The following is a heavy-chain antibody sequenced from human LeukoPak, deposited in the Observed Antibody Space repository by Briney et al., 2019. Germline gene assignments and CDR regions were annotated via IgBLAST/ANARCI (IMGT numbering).Heavy chain of an antibody. CDR1: GFTVSSNC. J-gene: IGHJ4*02. CDR2: IYXGGXT. CDR3: AKXXXXXXXDDY. Sequence: GGSLRLSCAASGFTVSSNCMSWVRQAPGKGLEWVSVIYXGGXTXXXXXXXGXFTISRDNSKNTLYLQMNSLRAEDTAVYYCAKXXXXXXXDDYWGQGTLXXVSS. V-gene: IGHV3-66*01.